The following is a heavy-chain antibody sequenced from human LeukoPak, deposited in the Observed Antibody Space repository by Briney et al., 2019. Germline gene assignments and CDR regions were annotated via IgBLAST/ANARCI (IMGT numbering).Heavy chain of an antibody. Sequence: ASVKVSCKASGYTFTGYYMHWVRQAPGQGLEWMGWINPNSGGTNYAQKFQGRVTMTRDTSISTAYMELSRLRSDDTAVYYCARDDAILTGYHNAIDYWGQGTLVTVSS. J-gene: IGHJ4*02. V-gene: IGHV1-2*02. CDR2: INPNSGGT. CDR3: ARDDAILTGYHNAIDY. D-gene: IGHD3-9*01. CDR1: GYTFTGYY.